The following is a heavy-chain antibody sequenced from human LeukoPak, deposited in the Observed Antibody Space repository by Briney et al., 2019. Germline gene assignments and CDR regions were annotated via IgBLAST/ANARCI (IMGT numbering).Heavy chain of an antibody. J-gene: IGHJ4*02. V-gene: IGHV5-51*01. D-gene: IGHD5-12*01. Sequence: GESLKISCKGSGYSFTNYRIGWVRQMPGKGLDWMGIIYPGDSDTTYSPSFQGQVTISADKSISTAYLQWSSLKASDTAMYYCARGENSGYEFPDYWGQGTRVTVSS. CDR1: GYSFTNYR. CDR3: ARGENSGYEFPDY. CDR2: IYPGDSDT.